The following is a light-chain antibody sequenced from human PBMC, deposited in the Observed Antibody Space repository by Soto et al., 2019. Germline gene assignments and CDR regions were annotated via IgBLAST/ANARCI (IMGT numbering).Light chain of an antibody. CDR3: QQYSNSAWT. Sequence: EIVLTQSPGTLSLSPGERATLSCRASQSVSSSYLAWYQQKPGQAPRLLIFGASSRATGIPDRFSGSGSESDFTLTITRLEPADFAVYYCQQYSNSAWTFGQGTRVEIK. J-gene: IGKJ1*01. CDR1: QSVSSSY. V-gene: IGKV3-20*01. CDR2: GAS.